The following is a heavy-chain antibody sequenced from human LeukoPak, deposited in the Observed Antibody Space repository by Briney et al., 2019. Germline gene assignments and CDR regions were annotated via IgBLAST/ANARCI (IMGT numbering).Heavy chain of an antibody. V-gene: IGHV4-34*01. D-gene: IGHD3-10*01. CDR3: ARSQYYYGSGSYYKGRRPIDY. Sequence: SETLSLTCAVYGGSFSGHYWSWIRQPPGKGLEWIGEINHSGSTNYNPSLKSRVTISVDTSKNQFSLKLSSVTAADTAVYYCARSQYYYGSGSYYKGRRPIDYWGQGTLVTVSS. J-gene: IGHJ4*02. CDR2: INHSGST. CDR1: GGSFSGHY.